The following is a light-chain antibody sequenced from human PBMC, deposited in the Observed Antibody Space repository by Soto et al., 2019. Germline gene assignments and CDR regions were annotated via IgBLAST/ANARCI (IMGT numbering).Light chain of an antibody. Sequence: EIVMTQSPATLSVSPGESATLSCRASQSVSSNLAWHQQKPGQAPRILMYDASTRATGISARFSGSGSGTDFTLTISRLEPEDFAVYYCQQYGSSSWTFGQGTRLEIK. CDR1: QSVSSN. CDR2: DAS. CDR3: QQYGSSSWT. V-gene: IGKV3-15*01. J-gene: IGKJ5*01.